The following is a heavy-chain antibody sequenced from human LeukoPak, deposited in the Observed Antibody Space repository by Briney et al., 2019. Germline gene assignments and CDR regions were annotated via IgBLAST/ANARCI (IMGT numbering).Heavy chain of an antibody. Sequence: GGSLRLFCAASGFTFNSYGMHWVRPAPGQGLGWVAVISYDGSNKYYADSVKGRFTISRDNSKNTLYLQMNSLRAEDTAVYYCAKGLLWFGELLSPLDYWGQGTLVTVSS. CDR3: AKGLLWFGELLSPLDY. CDR1: GFTFNSYG. J-gene: IGHJ4*02. CDR2: ISYDGSNK. D-gene: IGHD3-10*01. V-gene: IGHV3-30*18.